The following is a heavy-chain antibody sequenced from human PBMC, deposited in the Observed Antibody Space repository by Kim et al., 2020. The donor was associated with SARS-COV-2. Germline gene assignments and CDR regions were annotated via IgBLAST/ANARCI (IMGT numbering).Heavy chain of an antibody. J-gene: IGHJ4*02. CDR2: ISSSSSTI. V-gene: IGHV3-48*02. CDR3: ARDQGQY. Sequence: GGSLRLSCAASGFTFSSYSMNWVRQAPGKGLEWVSYISSSSSTIYYADSVKGRFTISRDNAKNSLYLPMNSLRDADTAVYYCARDQGQYWGQGNLVLVS. CDR1: GFTFSSYS.